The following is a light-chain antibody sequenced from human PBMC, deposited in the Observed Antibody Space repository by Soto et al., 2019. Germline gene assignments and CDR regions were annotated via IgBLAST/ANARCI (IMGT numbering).Light chain of an antibody. CDR2: QAS. CDR3: QQYNSYPLT. CDR1: QSISTW. V-gene: IGKV1-5*03. Sequence: DIQMTQSPSTLSASVGDGATITCRASQSISTWLAWYQQKPGKAPKLLIYQASRLEGGVPSRFSGSGSGTDFNITISSLQPDDFATYYCQQYNSYPLTFGGGTTVEIK. J-gene: IGKJ4*01.